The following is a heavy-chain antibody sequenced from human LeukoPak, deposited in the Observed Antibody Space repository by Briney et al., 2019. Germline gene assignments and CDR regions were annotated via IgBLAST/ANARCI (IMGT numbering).Heavy chain of an antibody. J-gene: IGHJ4*02. CDR1: GFTFSSYV. Sequence: PRGSLRLSCAASGFTFSSYVMHSVRQAPRRGLEWVSFILYDGSNKYYADSVKGRFTIPTDNSKKTLYLQMNRLRDQKTRLYFCAKVGATYSSGWYAEDYWGQGTLVTVSS. CDR3: AKVGATYSSGWYAEDY. V-gene: IGHV3-30*02. D-gene: IGHD6-19*01. CDR2: ILYDGSNK.